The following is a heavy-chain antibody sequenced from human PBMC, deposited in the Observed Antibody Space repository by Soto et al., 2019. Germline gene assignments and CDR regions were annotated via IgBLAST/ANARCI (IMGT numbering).Heavy chain of an antibody. V-gene: IGHV1-3*01. CDR2: INGGNGHT. Sequence: ASVKVSCKASGYTFSTYALHWVRQAPGQGLEWMGWINGGNGHTRYSQKFKDRVTISRDTPASTAYMELSGLRSEDTAVYYCARGKATEENYYYYGMDVWDRRIT. CDR3: ARGKATEENYYYYGMDV. J-gene: IGHJ6*02. CDR1: GYTFSTYA.